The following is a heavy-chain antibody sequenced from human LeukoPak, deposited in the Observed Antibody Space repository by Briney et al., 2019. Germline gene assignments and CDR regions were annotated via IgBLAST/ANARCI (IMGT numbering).Heavy chain of an antibody. Sequence: HPGGSLRLSCAASGFTFSSYAMSWVRQAPGKGLEWVSAISGSGGSTYYADSAKGRFTISRDNSKNTLYLQMNSLRAEDTAVYYCARDIVVVVAATQDDYWGQGTLVTVSS. CDR2: ISGSGGST. CDR1: GFTFSSYA. D-gene: IGHD2-15*01. CDR3: ARDIVVVVAATQDDY. J-gene: IGHJ4*02. V-gene: IGHV3-23*01.